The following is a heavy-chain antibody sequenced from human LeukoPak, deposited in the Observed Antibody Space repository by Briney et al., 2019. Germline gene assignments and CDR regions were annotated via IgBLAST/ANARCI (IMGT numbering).Heavy chain of an antibody. J-gene: IGHJ6*02. Sequence: GESLKISCKGFGYSFTSYWIGWVRQMPGKGLEWMGIIYPGDSDTRYSPSFQGQVTISADKSISTAYLQWSSLKASDTAMYYCARLGMVRGVNYYYGMDVWGQGTTVTVSS. CDR2: IYPGDSDT. CDR1: GYSFTSYW. CDR3: ARLGMVRGVNYYYGMDV. V-gene: IGHV5-51*01. D-gene: IGHD3-10*01.